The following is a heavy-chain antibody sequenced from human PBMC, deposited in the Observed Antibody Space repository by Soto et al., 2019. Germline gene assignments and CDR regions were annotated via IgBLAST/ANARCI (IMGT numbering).Heavy chain of an antibody. CDR3: ATGYSSGPPFFDY. CDR1: GGSFSGYY. D-gene: IGHD6-19*01. J-gene: IGHJ4*02. V-gene: IGHV4-34*01. Sequence: SETLSLTCAVYGGSFSGYYWSWIRQPPGKGLEWIGEINHSGSTNYNPSLKSRVTISVDTSKNQFSLKLSSVTAADTAVYYCATGYSSGPPFFDYWGQGTLVTVSS. CDR2: INHSGST.